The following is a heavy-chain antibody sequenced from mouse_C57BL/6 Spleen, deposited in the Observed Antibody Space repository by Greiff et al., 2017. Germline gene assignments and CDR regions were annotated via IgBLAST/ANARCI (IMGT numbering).Heavy chain of an antibody. J-gene: IGHJ4*01. D-gene: IGHD2-1*01. CDR2: IYPGSGST. Sequence: QVQLKQPGAELVKPGASVKMSCKASGYTFTNYWITWVKQRPGQGLEWIGDIYPGSGSTNYNEKFKSKATLTVDTSSSTAYMQLSSLTSEDSAVYYCARRNYYGHYYAMDDWGQGTSVTVSS. V-gene: IGHV1-55*01. CDR3: ARRNYYGHYYAMDD. CDR1: GYTFTNYW.